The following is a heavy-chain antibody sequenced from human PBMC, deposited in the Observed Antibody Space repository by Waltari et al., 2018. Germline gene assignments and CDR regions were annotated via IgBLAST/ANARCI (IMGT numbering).Heavy chain of an antibody. D-gene: IGHD3-22*01. CDR1: GYTFTSYA. CDR2: INTNTGNP. CDR3: ARNYDSSGYYPNWFDP. J-gene: IGHJ5*02. V-gene: IGHV7-4-1*02. Sequence: QVQLVQSGSELKKPGASVKVSCKASGYTFTSYAMNWVRPAPGQGLEWMGWINTNTGNPTYAQGFTGRFFFSLDPSVSTAYLQISSLKAEDTAVYYCARNYDSSGYYPNWFDPWGQGTLVTVSS.